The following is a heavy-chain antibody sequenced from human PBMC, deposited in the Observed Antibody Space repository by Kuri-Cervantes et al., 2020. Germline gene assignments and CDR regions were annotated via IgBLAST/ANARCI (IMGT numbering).Heavy chain of an antibody. CDR3: AREGCSSTSCYMYFQH. Sequence: GGSLRLSCVTSRLTFSSYGMHWVRQAPGKGLEWVAVIWYDGSNKYYADSVKGRFTISRDNSKNTLYLQMNSLRAEDTAVYYCAREGCSSTSCYMYFQHWGQWILVTVSS. V-gene: IGHV3-33*01. CDR1: RLTFSSYG. D-gene: IGHD2-2*02. J-gene: IGHJ1*01. CDR2: IWYDGSNK.